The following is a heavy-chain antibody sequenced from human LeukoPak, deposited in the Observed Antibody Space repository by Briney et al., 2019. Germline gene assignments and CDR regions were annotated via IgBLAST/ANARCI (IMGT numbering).Heavy chain of an antibody. D-gene: IGHD2-15*01. CDR2: ISGSGGST. Sequence: PGGSLRLSCAASGFTFSSYAMSWVRQAPGKGLEWVSAISGSGGSTYYADSVKGRFTISRDNSKNTLYLQMNSLRAEDTAVYYCAAYCSGGSCYFDYWGQGTLVTVSS. CDR1: GFTFSSYA. J-gene: IGHJ4*02. V-gene: IGHV3-23*01. CDR3: AAYCSGGSCYFDY.